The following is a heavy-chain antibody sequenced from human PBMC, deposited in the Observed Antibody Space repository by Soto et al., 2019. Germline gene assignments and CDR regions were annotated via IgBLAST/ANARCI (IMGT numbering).Heavy chain of an antibody. CDR2: ANWNSDSI. CDR3: AKAPYGGYVPSYFDY. Sequence: GGSLRLSCAPSGFNFDDYAMHWVRQAPGKGLEWVAGANWNSDSIGYADSVKGRFTISRDNAKNSLYLQMNSLRAEDTALYYCAKAPYGGYVPSYFDYWGQGTLVTVSS. D-gene: IGHD5-12*01. J-gene: IGHJ4*02. CDR1: GFNFDDYA. V-gene: IGHV3-9*01.